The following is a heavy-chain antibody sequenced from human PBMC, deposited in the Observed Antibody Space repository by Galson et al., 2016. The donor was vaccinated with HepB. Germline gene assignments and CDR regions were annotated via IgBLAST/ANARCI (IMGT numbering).Heavy chain of an antibody. J-gene: IGHJ4*02. D-gene: IGHD6-19*01. V-gene: IGHV3-9*01. CDR2: LSWNSGYI. CDR3: AKGPGIAVAKRFFDS. Sequence: SCAASGFTFGDYAMHWVREAPGKGLEWVSGLSWNSGYIGYGDSVKGRFTISRDNAKNSLFLQMNSLRAEDTALYYCAKGPGIAVAKRFFDSWGQGTLVTVSS. CDR1: GFTFGDYA.